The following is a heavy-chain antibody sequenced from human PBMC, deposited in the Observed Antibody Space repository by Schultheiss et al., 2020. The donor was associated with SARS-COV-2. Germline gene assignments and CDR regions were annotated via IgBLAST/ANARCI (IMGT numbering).Heavy chain of an antibody. CDR1: GFTFSSYEM. Sequence: LRLSCAASGFTFSSYEMNWVRQAPGKGLEWVALIDWDDDKYYSTSLKSRLTISKDTSKSQVVLTMTRMDPVDTATYYCARILGGDCSGGGCYLDWF. J-gene: IGHJ5*01. CDR2: IDWDDDK. D-gene: IGHD2-15*01. CDR3: ARILGGDCSGGGCYLDWF. V-gene: IGHV2-70*18.